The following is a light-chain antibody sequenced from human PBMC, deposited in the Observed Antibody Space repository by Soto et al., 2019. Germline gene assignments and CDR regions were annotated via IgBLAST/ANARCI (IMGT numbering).Light chain of an antibody. CDR3: QQYNSWPWT. Sequence: EIVMTQSPATLSVSPGERATLSCRASQSVSSNLAWFQQKPGQAPRLLIYGASTRATGIPARFSGSRSGRDFTLTISTLQSEDFAVYYCQQYNSWPWTFGQGTKVEIK. V-gene: IGKV3-15*01. CDR2: GAS. CDR1: QSVSSN. J-gene: IGKJ2*02.